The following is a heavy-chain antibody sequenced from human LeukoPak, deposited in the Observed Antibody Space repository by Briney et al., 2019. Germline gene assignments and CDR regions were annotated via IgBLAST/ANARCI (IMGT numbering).Heavy chain of an antibody. CDR2: IYYSGST. Sequence: PSETLSLTCTVSGGSISSYYWSWIRQPPGKGLEWIGYIYYSGSTNYNPSLKSRVTISVDTSKNQFSLKLSSVTAADTAVYYCARGVEGSWFDPWGQGTLVTVSS. CDR3: ARGVEGSWFDP. D-gene: IGHD3-10*01. CDR1: GGSISSYY. J-gene: IGHJ5*02. V-gene: IGHV4-59*01.